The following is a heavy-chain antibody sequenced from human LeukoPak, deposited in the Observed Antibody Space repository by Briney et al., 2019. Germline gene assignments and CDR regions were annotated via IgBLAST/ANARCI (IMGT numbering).Heavy chain of an antibody. J-gene: IGHJ4*02. CDR2: INSDGSST. CDR3: AREPPYGSGSYYPGDY. D-gene: IGHD3-10*01. CDR1: GFTFSSHW. V-gene: IGHV3-74*01. Sequence: GGSLRLSCAASGFTFSSHWMHWVRQAPGKGLVWVSRINSDGSSTSYADSVKGRFTISRDNAKNTLYLRMNSLRAEDTAVYYCAREPPYGSGSYYPGDYWGQGTLVTVSS.